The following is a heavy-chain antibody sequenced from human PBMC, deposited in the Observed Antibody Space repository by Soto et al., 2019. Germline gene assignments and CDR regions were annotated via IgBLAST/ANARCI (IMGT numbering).Heavy chain of an antibody. Sequence: GGSLRLSCAASGFTFSSYGMHWVRQAPGKGLEWVAVIWYDGSNKYYADSVKGRFTISRDNSKNTLYLQMNSLRAEDTAVYYCAGGRLGITFGGVIDDAFDIWGQGTMVTVSS. CDR2: IWYDGSNK. V-gene: IGHV3-33*01. CDR1: GFTFSSYG. CDR3: AGGRLGITFGGVIDDAFDI. J-gene: IGHJ3*02. D-gene: IGHD3-16*02.